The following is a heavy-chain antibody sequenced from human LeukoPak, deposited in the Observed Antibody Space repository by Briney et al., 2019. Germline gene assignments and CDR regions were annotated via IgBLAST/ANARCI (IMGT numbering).Heavy chain of an antibody. CDR3: ARAGYCSSTSCYWEGMDV. D-gene: IGHD2-2*01. J-gene: IGHJ6*02. V-gene: IGHV4-38-2*02. CDR2: IYHSGST. CDR1: GYSISSGYY. Sequence: PSETLSLTCTVSGYSISSGYYWGWIRQPPGKGLEWIGCIYHSGSTYYNPSLKSRVTISVDTSKNQFSLKLSSVTAADTAVYYCARAGYCSSTSCYWEGMDVWGQGTTVTVSS.